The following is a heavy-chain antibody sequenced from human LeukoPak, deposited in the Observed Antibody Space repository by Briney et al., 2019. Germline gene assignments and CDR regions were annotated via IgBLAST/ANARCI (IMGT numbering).Heavy chain of an antibody. CDR1: GGSISSGDYY. CDR2: IYYSGST. J-gene: IGHJ5*02. CDR3: ARIAAAGTNWFDP. Sequence: SQTLSLTCTVSGGSISSGDYYWSWIRQPPGKGLEWIGYIYYSGSTYYNPSLKSRVTISVDRSKNQFSLKLSSVTAADTAVYYCARIAAAGTNWFDPWGQGTLVTVSS. V-gene: IGHV4-30-4*01. D-gene: IGHD6-13*01.